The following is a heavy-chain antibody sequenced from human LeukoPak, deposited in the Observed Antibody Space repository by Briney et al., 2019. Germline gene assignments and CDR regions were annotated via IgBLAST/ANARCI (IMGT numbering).Heavy chain of an antibody. CDR1: GFTFSSYS. J-gene: IGHJ5*02. CDR3: ARCYDSSGRVNWFDP. V-gene: IGHV3-21*01. CDR2: ISSSSYI. Sequence: GGSLRLSCAASGFTFSSYSMNWVRQAPGKGLEWVSSISSSSYIYYADSVKGRFTISRDNAKNSLYLQMNSLRAEDTAVYYCARCYDSSGRVNWFDPWGQGTLVTVSS. D-gene: IGHD3-22*01.